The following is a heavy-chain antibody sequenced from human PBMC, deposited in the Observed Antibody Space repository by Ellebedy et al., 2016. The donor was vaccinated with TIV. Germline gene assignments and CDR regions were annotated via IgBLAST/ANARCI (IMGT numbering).Heavy chain of an antibody. Sequence: ASVKVSCKASGYTFTSYFMHWVRQAPGQGLEWMGIINPSGGSTSYAQKFQGRVTMTRDTSTSTVYMELSSLRSEDTAVYHCARDWDSYGYAYWGQGTLVTVSS. CDR3: ARDWDSYGYAY. CDR2: INPSGGST. V-gene: IGHV1-46*01. D-gene: IGHD3-16*01. CDR1: GYTFTSYF. J-gene: IGHJ4*02.